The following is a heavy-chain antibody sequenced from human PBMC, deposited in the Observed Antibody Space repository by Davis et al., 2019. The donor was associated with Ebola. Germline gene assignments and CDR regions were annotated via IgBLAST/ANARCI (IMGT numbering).Heavy chain of an antibody. CDR2: IYYSGST. CDR1: GGSISSRSYY. J-gene: IGHJ4*02. D-gene: IGHD2-15*01. Sequence: MPSETLSLTCTVSGGSISSRSYYRGWIRQHPGKGLEWIGRIYYSGSTDYNPSLKSRVTISVDTSRNQFSLRLNSVTAADTAVYYCASREVASGPVDYWGQGTLVSVSS. CDR3: ASREVASGPVDY. V-gene: IGHV4-39*01.